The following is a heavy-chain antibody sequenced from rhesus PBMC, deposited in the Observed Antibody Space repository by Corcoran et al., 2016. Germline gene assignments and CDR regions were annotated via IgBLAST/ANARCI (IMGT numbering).Heavy chain of an antibody. D-gene: IGHD6-13*01. CDR3: ARSYSSWSGLYFEF. Sequence: QVQLQESGPGLVKPSETLSLTCAVSGGSISRNYWSWIRQPPGKGLEWIGYSYGSSGSSYYNPSLKSRITSSTDTSKNQFSLKLSSVTAADTAVYYCARSYSSWSGLYFEFWGQGALVTVSS. V-gene: IGHV4-160*01. CDR1: GGSISRNY. CDR2: SYGSSGSS. J-gene: IGHJ1*01.